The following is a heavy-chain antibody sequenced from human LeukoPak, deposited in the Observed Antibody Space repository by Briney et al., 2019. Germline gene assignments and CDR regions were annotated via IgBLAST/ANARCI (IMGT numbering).Heavy chain of an antibody. CDR2: ISYDAYNK. CDR1: GFTFSSYA. Sequence: GGSLRLSCAASGFTFSSYAMHWVRQAPGKGLEWVAVISYDAYNKYYADSVKGRFTISRDNSKNTLYLQMNSLRAEDTALYYCAKDTYYDILTGQNAFDIWGQGTMVTVSS. D-gene: IGHD3-9*01. CDR3: AKDTYYDILTGQNAFDI. V-gene: IGHV3-30-3*01. J-gene: IGHJ3*02.